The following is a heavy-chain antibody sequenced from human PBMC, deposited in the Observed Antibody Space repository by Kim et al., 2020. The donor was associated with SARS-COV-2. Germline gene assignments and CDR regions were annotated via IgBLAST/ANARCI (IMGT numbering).Heavy chain of an antibody. CDR3: AGESGHCGGGSCRFELDY. CDR2: VHSSGTI. D-gene: IGHD2-15*01. Sequence: SETLSLTCTVSGGSINIPYWTWIRQPPGKGLEWIGYVHSSGTINYNPSLYGRLSMSLDTSKSQFSLRLTSVTAADTAVYYCAGESGHCGGGSCRFELDYWGRGAQVTVSS. CDR1: GGSINIPY. V-gene: IGHV4-59*11. J-gene: IGHJ4*02.